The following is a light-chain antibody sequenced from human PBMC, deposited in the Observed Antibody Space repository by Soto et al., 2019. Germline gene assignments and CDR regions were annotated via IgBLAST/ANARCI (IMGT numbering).Light chain of an antibody. CDR2: DVS. V-gene: IGLV2-14*01. Sequence: QSVLAQPASVSGSPGQSITISCTGTRRDVGLYNYVSWYQQHPGKAPRLMIYDVSNRPSGVSNCFSGSKSANTASLTISGLQAEDEADYYCCSYAGSITHYVFGTGTKVTVL. J-gene: IGLJ1*01. CDR1: RRDVGLYNY. CDR3: CSYAGSITHYV.